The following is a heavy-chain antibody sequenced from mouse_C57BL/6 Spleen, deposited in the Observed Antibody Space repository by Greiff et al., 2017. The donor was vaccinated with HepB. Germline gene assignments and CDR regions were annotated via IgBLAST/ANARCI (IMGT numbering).Heavy chain of an antibody. CDR2: INPSTGGT. CDR3: ARGGYYYGSSYGYFDV. V-gene: IGHV1-42*01. Sequence: EVQLVESGPELVKPGASVKISCKASGYSFTGYYMNWVKQSPEKSLEWIGEINPSTGGTTYNQKFKAKATLTVDKSSSTAYMQLKSLTSEDSAVYYCARGGYYYGSSYGYFDVWGTGTTVTVSS. CDR1: GYSFTGYY. J-gene: IGHJ1*03. D-gene: IGHD1-1*01.